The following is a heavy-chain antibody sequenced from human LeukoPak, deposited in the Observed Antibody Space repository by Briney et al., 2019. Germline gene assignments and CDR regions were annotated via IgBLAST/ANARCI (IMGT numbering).Heavy chain of an antibody. J-gene: IGHJ6*03. Sequence: GGSLRLSCAASGFTFSSYEMSWVRQAPGKGLEWVSAISGSGGSTYYADSVKGRFTISRDNSKNTLYLQMNSLRAEDTAVYYCAKEGFYCSGGSCYSFYYYYMDVWGKGTTVTVSS. D-gene: IGHD2-15*01. CDR1: GFTFSSYE. CDR2: ISGSGGST. V-gene: IGHV3-23*01. CDR3: AKEGFYCSGGSCYSFYYYYMDV.